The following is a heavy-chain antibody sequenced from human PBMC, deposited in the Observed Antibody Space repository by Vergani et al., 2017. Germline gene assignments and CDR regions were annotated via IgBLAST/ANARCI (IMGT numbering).Heavy chain of an antibody. Sequence: QVQLVQSGAEVKKPGASVKVSCKASGYTFTGYYMHWVRQAPGQGLEWMGWTNPNSGGTNYAQKFQGRVTMTRDTSISTAYMELSRLRSDDTAVYYCARVPIVVVPAAIASYYFDYWGQGTLVTVSS. CDR2: TNPNSGGT. CDR3: ARVPIVVVPAAIASYYFDY. J-gene: IGHJ4*02. D-gene: IGHD2-2*02. V-gene: IGHV1-2*02. CDR1: GYTFTGYY.